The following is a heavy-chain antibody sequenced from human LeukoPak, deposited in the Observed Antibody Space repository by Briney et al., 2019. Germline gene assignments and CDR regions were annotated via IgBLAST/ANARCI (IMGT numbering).Heavy chain of an antibody. CDR1: GGTFSSYA. Sequence: SVKVSCKASGGTFSSYAISWVRQAPGQGLEWMGRIIPILGIANYAQKFQGRVTITADKSTSTAYMELRSLRSDDTAVYYCARQDSMVRGVINNWFDPWGQGTLVTVSS. D-gene: IGHD3-10*01. V-gene: IGHV1-69*04. CDR2: IIPILGIA. CDR3: ARQDSMVRGVINNWFDP. J-gene: IGHJ5*02.